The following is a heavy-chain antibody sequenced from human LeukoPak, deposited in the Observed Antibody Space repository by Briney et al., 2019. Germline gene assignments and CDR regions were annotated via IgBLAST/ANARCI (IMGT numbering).Heavy chain of an antibody. CDR1: GGSISSGGYY. Sequence: SETLSLTCTVSGGSISSGGYYWSWIRQPAGKGLEWIGRIYTSGSTNYDPSLKSRVTMSVDTSKNQFSLKLSSVTAADTAVYYCARELGYCSSTSCYLTYFQHWGQGTLVTVSS. V-gene: IGHV4-61*02. D-gene: IGHD2-2*01. CDR3: ARELGYCSSTSCYLTYFQH. CDR2: IYTSGST. J-gene: IGHJ1*01.